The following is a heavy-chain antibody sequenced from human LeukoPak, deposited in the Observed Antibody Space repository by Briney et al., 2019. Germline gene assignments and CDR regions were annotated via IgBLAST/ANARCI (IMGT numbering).Heavy chain of an antibody. CDR2: IYYSGST. V-gene: IGHV4-59*01. CDR3: ATYSSSFDYYYYYYMDV. J-gene: IGHJ6*03. D-gene: IGHD6-6*01. CDR1: GGSISSYY. Sequence: SETLSLTCTVSGGSISSYYWSWIRQPPGKGLEWIGYIYYSGSTNYNPSLKSRVTISVDSSKHQFSLKLSSVTAADTAVYYCATYSSSFDYYYYYYMDVWGKGTTVTVSS.